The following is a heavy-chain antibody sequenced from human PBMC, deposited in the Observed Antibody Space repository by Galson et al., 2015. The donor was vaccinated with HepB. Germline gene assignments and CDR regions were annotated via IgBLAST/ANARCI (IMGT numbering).Heavy chain of an antibody. Sequence: SLRLSCAASGFTFSNYAMSWVRQAPGKGLEWVSTINGNGVYTYYADSVKGRFTISRDNSKNTLYLQMNSLRAEDTAVYYCATSHTGRPYYYYGMDVWGQGTTVTVSS. J-gene: IGHJ6*02. D-gene: IGHD3-10*01. CDR3: ATSHTGRPYYYYGMDV. CDR1: GFTFSNYA. V-gene: IGHV3-23*01. CDR2: INGNGVYT.